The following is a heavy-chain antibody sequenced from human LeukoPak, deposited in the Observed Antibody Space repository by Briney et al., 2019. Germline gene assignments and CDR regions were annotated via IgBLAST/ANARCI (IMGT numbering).Heavy chain of an antibody. Sequence: PSETLSLTCTVSGGSISSYYWSWIRQPAGKGLEWIGRIYTSGSTNYNPSLKSRVTMSVDTSKNQFSLKLSSVTAADTAVHYCARVAYSSGWYEDWLDPWGQGTLVTVSS. CDR3: ARVAYSSGWYEDWLDP. J-gene: IGHJ5*02. CDR1: GGSISSYY. CDR2: IYTSGST. V-gene: IGHV4-4*07. D-gene: IGHD6-19*01.